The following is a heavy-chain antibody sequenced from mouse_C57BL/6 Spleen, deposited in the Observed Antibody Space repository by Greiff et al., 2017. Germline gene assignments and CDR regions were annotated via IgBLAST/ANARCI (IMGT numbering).Heavy chain of an antibody. J-gene: IGHJ2*01. CDR2: INYDGSST. CDR1: GFTFSDYY. D-gene: IGHD5-2*01. Sequence: EVHLVESEGGLVQPGSSMKLSCTASGFTFSDYYMAWVRQVPEKGLEWVANINYDGSSTYYLDSLKSRFIISRDNAKNILYLQMSSLKSEDTATYYGARLQEYENYYFDYWGQGTTLTVSS. CDR3: ARLQEYENYYFDY. V-gene: IGHV5-16*01.